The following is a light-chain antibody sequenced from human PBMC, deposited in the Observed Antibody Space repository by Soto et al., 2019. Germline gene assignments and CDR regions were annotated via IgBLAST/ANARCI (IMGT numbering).Light chain of an antibody. CDR3: MQATQSSWT. CDR1: QSLLHSDGKTY. CDR2: KVS. J-gene: IGKJ1*01. Sequence: DIVMTQTPLSLSVTPGQPASISCKSSQSLLHSDGKTYLSWFQQRPGQPPRLLIYKVSDRFSGVPDRFSGSGAGTDFTLTISRVEAEDVGVYYCMQATQSSWTFGQGTKVDIK. V-gene: IGKV2-24*01.